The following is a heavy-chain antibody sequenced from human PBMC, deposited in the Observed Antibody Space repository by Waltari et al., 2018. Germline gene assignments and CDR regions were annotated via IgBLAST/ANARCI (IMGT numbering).Heavy chain of an antibody. CDR1: GFTFRLYA. D-gene: IGHD4-17*01. CDR3: ASSLYGDYTQIWGRVFDY. J-gene: IGHJ4*02. CDR2: MRGSGGST. V-gene: IGHV3-23*01. Sequence: VQLLESGGGLVQSGGSLRLSCAASGFTFRLYAMNWVRQAPGKGVEWVSVMRGSGGSTDYADSVKGRFTISRDNSKNTLYLQMNNLRVEDTAVYYCASSLYGDYTQIWGRVFDYWGQGTLVTVSS.